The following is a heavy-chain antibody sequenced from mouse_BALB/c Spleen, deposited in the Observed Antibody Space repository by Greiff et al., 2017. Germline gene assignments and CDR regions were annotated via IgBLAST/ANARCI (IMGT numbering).Heavy chain of an antibody. CDR2: IYPGSVST. CDR1: GYTFTSYW. J-gene: IGHJ4*01. V-gene: IGHV1S22*01. Sequence: LQQPGSELVRPGASVKLSCKASGYTFTSYWMHWVKQRHGQGLEWIGNIYPGSVSTNYDEKFKSKGTLTVDTSSSTAYMHLSSLTAEDSAVYYCTRSAGNYEYYYAMDYWGQGTSVTVSS. CDR3: TRSAGNYEYYYAMDY. D-gene: IGHD2-1*01.